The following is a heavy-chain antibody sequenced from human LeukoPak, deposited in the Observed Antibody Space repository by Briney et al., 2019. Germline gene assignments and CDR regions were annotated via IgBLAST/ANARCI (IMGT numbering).Heavy chain of an antibody. D-gene: IGHD3-22*01. CDR2: IYYSGST. CDR1: GGSISSGGYY. J-gene: IGHJ4*02. CDR3: AGQTGYYYDSSGYYYYFDY. V-gene: IGHV4-31*03. Sequence: PSETLSLTCTVSGGSISSGGYYWSWIRQHPGKGLEWIGYIYYSGSTYYNPSLKSRVTISVDTSKNQFSLKLSSVTAADTAVYYCAGQTGYYYDSSGYYYYFDYWGQGTLVTVSS.